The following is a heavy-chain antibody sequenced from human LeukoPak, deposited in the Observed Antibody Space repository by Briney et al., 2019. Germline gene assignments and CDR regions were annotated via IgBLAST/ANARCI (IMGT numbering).Heavy chain of an antibody. J-gene: IGHJ4*02. D-gene: IGHD2-2*01. Sequence: ASVKVSCKASGYTFTGYYMHWVRQAPGQGLEWMGWIHPKSGGTNYAQKFQGRVTMTRDTSISTAYTEVSSLRSDATAVYFCARDREYCSSSSCYASYRFDYWGQGTLVTVSS. CDR3: ARDREYCSSSSCYASYRFDY. CDR1: GYTFTGYY. CDR2: IHPKSGGT. V-gene: IGHV1-2*02.